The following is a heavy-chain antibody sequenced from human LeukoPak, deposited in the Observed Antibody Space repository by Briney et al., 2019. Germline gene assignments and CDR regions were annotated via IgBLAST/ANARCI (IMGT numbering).Heavy chain of an antibody. J-gene: IGHJ4*02. D-gene: IGHD6-13*01. V-gene: IGHV4-39*01. Sequence: GSLRLSCAASGFTFSSYAMNWVRQPPGKGLEWIGSTYYSGSTYYNPSLKSRVTISVDTSKNQFSLKLSSVTAADTAVYYCARHRQGGIYSSSWYGFDYWGQGTLVTVSS. CDR3: ARHRQGGIYSSSWYGFDY. CDR2: TYYSGST. CDR1: GFTFSSYA.